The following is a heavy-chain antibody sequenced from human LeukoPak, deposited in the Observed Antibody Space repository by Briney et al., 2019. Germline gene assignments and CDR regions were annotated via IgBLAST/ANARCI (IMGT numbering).Heavy chain of an antibody. CDR1: GYTFPSYY. CDR3: ARATRMVGDAFDI. D-gene: IGHD2-15*01. Sequence: ASVKVSCKASGYTFPSYYMHWVRQAPGQGLEWMGRINPNSGGTNYAQKFQGRVTMTRDTSISTAYMELSRLRSDDTAVYYCARATRMVGDAFDIWGQGTMVTVSS. J-gene: IGHJ3*02. CDR2: INPNSGGT. V-gene: IGHV1-2*06.